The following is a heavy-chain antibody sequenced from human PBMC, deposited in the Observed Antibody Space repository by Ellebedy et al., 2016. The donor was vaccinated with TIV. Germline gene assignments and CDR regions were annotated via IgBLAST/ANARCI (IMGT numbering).Heavy chain of an antibody. J-gene: IGHJ4*02. CDR1: GGTFSSYA. D-gene: IGHD3-22*01. Sequence: ASVKVSCKASGGTFSSYAISWVRQAPGQGLEWMGGIIPIFGTANYAQKFQGRVTITADESTSTAYMELSSLRSEDTAGYYCAKGYDSSGYSPPLDYWGQGTLVTVSS. CDR3: AKGYDSSGYSPPLDY. CDR2: IIPIFGTA. V-gene: IGHV1-69*13.